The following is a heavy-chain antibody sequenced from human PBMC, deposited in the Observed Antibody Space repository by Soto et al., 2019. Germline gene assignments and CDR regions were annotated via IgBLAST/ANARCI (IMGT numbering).Heavy chain of an antibody. CDR1: GYSFTNYW. D-gene: IGHD6-6*01. CDR2: IYPGDSDT. CDR3: ARPGQLVPGVRDAFDI. Sequence: PGESLKISCKGSGYSFTNYWIGWVRQMPGKGLEWMGIIYPGDSDTRYSPFFQDQVTISADRSISTAYLQWSSLKASDTAMYFCARPGQLVPGVRDAFDIWGQGTMVTVSS. J-gene: IGHJ3*02. V-gene: IGHV5-51*01.